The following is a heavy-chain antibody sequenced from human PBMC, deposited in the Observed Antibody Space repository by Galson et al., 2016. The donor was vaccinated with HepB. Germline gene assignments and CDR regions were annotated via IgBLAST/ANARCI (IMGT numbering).Heavy chain of an antibody. CDR2: IFYSGST. J-gene: IGHJ5*02. V-gene: IGHV4-31*03. D-gene: IGHD2-2*01. Sequence: TLSLPCTVSGGSISSGASYWSWLRQHPGKVLEWIGYIFYSGSTFYNPSLQSRVTISLDTPKNQFSLKLNSVTAADTAVYYCARRPATMTRWIDPRGQGTLVTVSS. CDR3: ARRPATMTRWIDP. CDR1: GGSISSGASY.